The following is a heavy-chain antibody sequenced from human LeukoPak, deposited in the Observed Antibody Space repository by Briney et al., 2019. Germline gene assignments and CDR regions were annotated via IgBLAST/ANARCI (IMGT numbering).Heavy chain of an antibody. CDR1: GGSISSSNYY. Sequence: SETLSLTCTVSGGSISSSNYYWGWIRQPPGKGLEWIGTIYYTGSTYYNPSLKSRVTMSVDTSKNQFSLNLSSVTAADTAVYYCVTNGTVTVAGTKFNYFDYWGQGALVTVSS. V-gene: IGHV4-39*01. CDR2: IYYTGST. J-gene: IGHJ4*02. D-gene: IGHD6-19*01. CDR3: VTNGTVTVAGTKFNYFDY.